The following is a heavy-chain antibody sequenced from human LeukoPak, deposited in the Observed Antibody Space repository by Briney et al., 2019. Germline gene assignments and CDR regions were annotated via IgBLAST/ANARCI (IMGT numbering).Heavy chain of an antibody. V-gene: IGHV4-4*09. J-gene: IGHJ5*02. D-gene: IGHD3-10*01. CDR1: RGSFTSYH. CDR2: IYSNGST. CDR3: AKQGAGSDSGFDP. Sequence: SETLSLTCTVSRGSFTSYHWIWIRQPPGKGLEWIGHIYSNGSTNYWPSLRSRVTLSVHTSKNELALQLRSLTAADTALYHDAKQGAGSDSGFDPWGQGTLVTVSS.